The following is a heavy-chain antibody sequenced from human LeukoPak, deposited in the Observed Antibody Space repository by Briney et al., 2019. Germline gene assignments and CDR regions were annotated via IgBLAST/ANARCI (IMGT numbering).Heavy chain of an antibody. V-gene: IGHV3-64*04. CDR1: GFTFSDYH. Sequence: GGPVTLSCSASGFTFSDYHMYWVRQATGKGLEYVSIISNNGDSTYYADSVKGRFTIPRDKSKKTMYRQMNSLRDEDTAVYYCAKEYDSSGVDAFDIWGQGTMVTVSS. J-gene: IGHJ3*02. CDR2: ISNNGDST. CDR3: AKEYDSSGVDAFDI. D-gene: IGHD3-22*01.